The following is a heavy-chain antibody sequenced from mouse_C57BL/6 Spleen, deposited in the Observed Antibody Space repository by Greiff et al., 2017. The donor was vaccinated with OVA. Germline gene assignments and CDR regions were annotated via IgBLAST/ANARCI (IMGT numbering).Heavy chain of an antibody. CDR1: GYTFTSYW. CDR2: IDPSDSYT. CDR3: ARGYYYAMDY. V-gene: IGHV1-69*01. J-gene: IGHJ4*01. Sequence: VQLQQPGAELVMPGASGQRSCNSSGYTFTSYWMHWVKQRPGQGLEWIGEIDPSDSYTNYNQKFKGKSTLTVDKSSSTAYMQLSSLTSEDSAVYYCARGYYYAMDYWGQGTSVTVSS.